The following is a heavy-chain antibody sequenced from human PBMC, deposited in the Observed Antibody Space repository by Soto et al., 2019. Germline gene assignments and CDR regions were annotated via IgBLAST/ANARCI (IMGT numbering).Heavy chain of an antibody. Sequence: SETLSLTCTVSGGSISSDNYYWSWIRQHPGKGLKWIGYIYYSGSTYYNPSLKSRVTISVDTSKNQFSLKLSSVTAADTAVYFCARDASGTTSFLVSWGQGTLVTVSS. CDR2: IYYSGST. D-gene: IGHD1-1*01. CDR1: GGSISSDNYY. CDR3: ARDASGTTSFLVS. V-gene: IGHV4-31*03. J-gene: IGHJ5*01.